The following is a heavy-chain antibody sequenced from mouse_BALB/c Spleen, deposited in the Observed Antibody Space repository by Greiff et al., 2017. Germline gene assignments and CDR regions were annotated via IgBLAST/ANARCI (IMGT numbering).Heavy chain of an antibody. CDR3: ARNYYGSSYVTYYFDY. CDR2: IRNKANGYTT. V-gene: IGHV7-3*02. D-gene: IGHD1-1*01. CDR1: GFTFTDYY. J-gene: IGHJ2*01. Sequence: EVKVVESGGGLVQPGGSLRLSCATSGFTFTDYYMSWVRQPPGKALEWLGFIRNKANGYTTEYSASVKGRFTISRDNSQSILYLQMNTLRAEDSATYYCARNYYGSSYVTYYFDYWGQGTTLTVSS.